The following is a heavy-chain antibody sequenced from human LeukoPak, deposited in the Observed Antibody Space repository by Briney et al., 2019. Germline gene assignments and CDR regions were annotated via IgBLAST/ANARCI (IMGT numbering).Heavy chain of an antibody. J-gene: IGHJ4*02. D-gene: IGHD1-26*01. V-gene: IGHV4-34*01. CDR2: INHSGST. CDR1: GGSFNIYY. Sequence: SETLSLTCAVYGGSFNIYYWSWIRQPPGKGLEWIGEINHSGSTNYNPSLKSRVTISVDTSKKQFSLKLSSVTAADTAVYYCARVEPSFDYWGQGTPVTVSS. CDR3: ARVEPSFDY.